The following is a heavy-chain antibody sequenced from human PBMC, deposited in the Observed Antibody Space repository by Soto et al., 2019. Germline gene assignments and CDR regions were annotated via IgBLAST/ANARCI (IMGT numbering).Heavy chain of an antibody. CDR1: GGSISSYY. D-gene: IGHD3-9*01. V-gene: IGHV4-59*01. Sequence: PSETLSLTCTVSGGSISSYYWNWIRQPPGKGLEWIGYIYYSGSTKYNPSLKSRVTISVDTSKNQFSLKLSFVTAADTAVYYCARDRLANWFDPWGQGTLVTVSS. J-gene: IGHJ5*02. CDR2: IYYSGST. CDR3: ARDRLANWFDP.